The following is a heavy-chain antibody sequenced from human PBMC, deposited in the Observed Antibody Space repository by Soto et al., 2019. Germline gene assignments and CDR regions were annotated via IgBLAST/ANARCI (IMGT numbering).Heavy chain of an antibody. CDR3: ARQEREWLVQSYWFDP. Sequence: ASVKVSCKASGYTFTSYAMHWVRQAPGQRLEWMGWINAGNGNTKYSQKFQGRVTITRDTSASTAYMELSSLRSEDTAVYYCARQEREWLVQSYWFDPWGQATLVTVSS. CDR2: INAGNGNT. CDR1: GYTFTSYA. J-gene: IGHJ5*02. V-gene: IGHV1-3*01. D-gene: IGHD6-19*01.